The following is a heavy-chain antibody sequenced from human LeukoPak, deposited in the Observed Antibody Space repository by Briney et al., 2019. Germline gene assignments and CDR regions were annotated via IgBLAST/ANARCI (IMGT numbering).Heavy chain of an antibody. Sequence: GSLRLSCTASGFTFGDYAMSWVRQPPGKGLEWIGEVHLDGRTNYNPSLKSRLIMSVDLPENHIPLKLTSVTAADTAVYYCAREGGFYRPLDYSGQGTLVTVSS. V-gene: IGHV4-34*10. D-gene: IGHD3-3*01. J-gene: IGHJ4*02. CDR3: AREGGFYRPLDY. CDR2: VHLDGRT. CDR1: GFTFGDYA.